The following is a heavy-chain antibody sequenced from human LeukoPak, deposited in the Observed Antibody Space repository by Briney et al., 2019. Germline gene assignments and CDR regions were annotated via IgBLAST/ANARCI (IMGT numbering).Heavy chain of an antibody. D-gene: IGHD3-22*01. CDR1: GFTFSSYA. CDR3: AKDESSGYYYFDH. V-gene: IGHV3-23*01. CDR2: ISGSGGST. Sequence: GGSLRLSCAASGFTFSSYAMSWVRQAPGKGLEWVSTISGSGGSTYYADSVKGRFTISRDNFKNTLFLQMNSLRAEDTAVYYCAKDESSGYYYFDHWGQGTLVTVSS. J-gene: IGHJ4*02.